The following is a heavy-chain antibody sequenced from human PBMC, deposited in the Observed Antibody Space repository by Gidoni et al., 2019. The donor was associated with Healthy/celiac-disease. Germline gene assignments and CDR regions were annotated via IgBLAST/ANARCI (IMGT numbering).Heavy chain of an antibody. D-gene: IGHD6-25*01. J-gene: IGHJ3*02. V-gene: IGHV1-69*01. CDR3: ASIAARAIGAFDI. CDR2: IIPILGTE. Sequence: QLVQSGAEVKNPGSSVKVSCKASGCTFSSYPISWVRQAPGQGLEWMGGIIPILGTENYEQKFQGRVTITEDESTSKAYMELSSLRSEDTVVYYCASIAARAIGAFDIWGQGTMVTVSS. CDR1: GCTFSSYP.